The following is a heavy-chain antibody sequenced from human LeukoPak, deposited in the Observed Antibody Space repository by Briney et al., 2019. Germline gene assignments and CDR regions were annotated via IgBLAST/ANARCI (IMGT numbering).Heavy chain of an antibody. D-gene: IGHD7-27*01. CDR1: GGTFSSYA. CDR3: ARELGGDFDY. V-gene: IGHV1-69*01. CDR2: IIPIFGTA. Sequence: SVKVSCKASGGTFSSYAISWVRQAPGQGLEWIGGIIPIFGTANYAQKFQGRVTISADESTSTAYMELSSLRPEDTAVYYCARELGGDFDYWGQGTLVTVSS. J-gene: IGHJ4*02.